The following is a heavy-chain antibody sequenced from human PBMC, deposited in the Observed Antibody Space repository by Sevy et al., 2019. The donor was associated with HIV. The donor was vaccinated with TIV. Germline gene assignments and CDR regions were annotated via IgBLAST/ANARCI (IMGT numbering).Heavy chain of an antibody. CDR1: VFTFSSYA. D-gene: IGHD4-17*01. CDR3: VREGPYGDSSFDY. CDR2: ITDSGGDT. Sequence: GGSLRLSCAASVFTFSSYAMSWVRQAPGKGLEWVSAITDSGGDTYYTDSVKGRFTISRDKSKNTVSLQMNCLRAEDTAMYYCVREGPYGDSSFDYWGQGTQVTVSS. V-gene: IGHV3-23*01. J-gene: IGHJ4*02.